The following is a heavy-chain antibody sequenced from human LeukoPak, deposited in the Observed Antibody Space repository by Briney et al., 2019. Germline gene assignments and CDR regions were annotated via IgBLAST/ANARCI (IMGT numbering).Heavy chain of an antibody. CDR3: ARGGFWSGYAPRIRPYYFDY. CDR2: IYYSGST. Sequence: SETLSLTCTVSGGSISSGGYYWSWIRQHPGKGLKWIGYIYYSGSTYYNPSLKSRVTISVDTSKNQFSLKLSSVTAADTAVYYCARGGFWSGYAPRIRPYYFDYWGQGTLVTVSS. J-gene: IGHJ4*02. CDR1: GGSISSGGYY. V-gene: IGHV4-31*03. D-gene: IGHD3-3*01.